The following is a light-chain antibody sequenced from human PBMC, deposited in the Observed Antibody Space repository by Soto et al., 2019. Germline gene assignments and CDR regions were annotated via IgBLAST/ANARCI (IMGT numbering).Light chain of an antibody. V-gene: IGKV3-20*01. J-gene: IGKJ5*01. Sequence: EIFVTQSPGPLSLSPGERATLSCRASQTVSSRFLAWYQQRPGQAPRLLIYGASMRATGIPDRFSGSGSGTDFTLTISRLEPEDFAVYYCQQCGSSSTFGQGTLLEVK. CDR3: QQCGSSST. CDR1: QTVSSRF. CDR2: GAS.